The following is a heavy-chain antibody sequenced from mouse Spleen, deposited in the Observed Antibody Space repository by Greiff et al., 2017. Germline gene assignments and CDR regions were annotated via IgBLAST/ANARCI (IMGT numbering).Heavy chain of an antibody. Sequence: ESGAELVKPGASVKMSCKASGYTFTSYNMHWVKQTPGQGLEWIGAIYPGNGDTSYNQKFKGKATLTADKSSSTAYMQLSSLTSEDSAVYYCARSVFFDYWGQGTTLTVSS. CDR1: GYTFTSYN. CDR3: ARSVFFDY. V-gene: IGHV1-12*01. J-gene: IGHJ2*01. CDR2: IYPGNGDT.